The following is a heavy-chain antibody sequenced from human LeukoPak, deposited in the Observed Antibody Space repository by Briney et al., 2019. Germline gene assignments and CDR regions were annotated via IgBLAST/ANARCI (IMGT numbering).Heavy chain of an antibody. J-gene: IGHJ4*02. CDR3: ARDRHYDILTGSLFDY. Sequence: SVKVSCKASGGTFSSYTISWVRQAPGQGLEWMGRIIPILGIANYAQKFRGRVTITADKSTSTAYMELSSLRSEDTAVYYCARDRHYDILTGSLFDYWGQGTLVTVSS. CDR2: IIPILGIA. V-gene: IGHV1-69*04. CDR1: GGTFSSYT. D-gene: IGHD3-9*01.